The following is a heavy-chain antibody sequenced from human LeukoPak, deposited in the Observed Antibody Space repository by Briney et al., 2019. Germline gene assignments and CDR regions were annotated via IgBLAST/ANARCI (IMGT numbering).Heavy chain of an antibody. Sequence: GGSLSLSCAASGFTFSSYSMNWVRQAPGKGLEWVSSISSSSSYIYYADSVKGRFTISRDNAKNSLYLQMNSLRAEDTAVYYCARDNVVVVAATLDAFDIWGQGTMVTVSS. CDR2: ISSSSSYI. J-gene: IGHJ3*02. D-gene: IGHD2-15*01. CDR3: ARDNVVVVAATLDAFDI. V-gene: IGHV3-21*01. CDR1: GFTFSSYS.